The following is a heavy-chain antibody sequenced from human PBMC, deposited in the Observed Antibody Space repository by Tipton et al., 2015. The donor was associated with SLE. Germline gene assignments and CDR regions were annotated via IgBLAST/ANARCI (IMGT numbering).Heavy chain of an antibody. D-gene: IGHD6-6*01. Sequence: TLSLTCSVSGDSVSNYYWSWIRQPPGKGREWIGYIYSGVDTHYIPSLKSRVSISVDTSKNQFSLKLSSVTAADTAVYYCARALSIAARYDAFDIWGQGTMVTVSS. CDR3: ARALSIAARYDAFDI. CDR2: IYSGVDT. V-gene: IGHV4-59*02. CDR1: GDSVSNYY. J-gene: IGHJ3*02.